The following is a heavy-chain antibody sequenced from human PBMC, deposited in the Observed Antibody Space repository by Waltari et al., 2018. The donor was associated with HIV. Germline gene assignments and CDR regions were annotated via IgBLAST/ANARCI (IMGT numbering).Heavy chain of an antibody. V-gene: IGHV7-4-1*02. J-gene: IGHJ4*02. CDR1: GSTFTTYA. CDR2: TNTKTGNP. D-gene: IGHD3-10*01. CDR3: ARGPGRSVDY. Sequence: QVQLVQSGSELKKPGASVKVCCRASGSTFTTYANNWVRQAPGQWLEWMRWTNTKTGNPTYAKDVPGRFVFSLYTTVSTEYLQINSLKAEDTAVDYCARGPGRSVDYWGQGTLVTVSS.